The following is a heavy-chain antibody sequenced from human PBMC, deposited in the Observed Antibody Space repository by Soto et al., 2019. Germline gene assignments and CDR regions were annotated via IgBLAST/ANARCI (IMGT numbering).Heavy chain of an antibody. Sequence: PVGSLRLSCAASGFTFSSYAMSWVRQAPGKGLEWVSAISGSGGSTYYADSVKGRFTISRDNSKNTLYLQMNSLRAEDTAVYYCAKDLSSIAARWGFDPWGQGTLVTVSS. CDR3: AKDLSSIAARWGFDP. J-gene: IGHJ5*02. D-gene: IGHD6-6*01. CDR2: ISGSGGST. CDR1: GFTFSSYA. V-gene: IGHV3-23*01.